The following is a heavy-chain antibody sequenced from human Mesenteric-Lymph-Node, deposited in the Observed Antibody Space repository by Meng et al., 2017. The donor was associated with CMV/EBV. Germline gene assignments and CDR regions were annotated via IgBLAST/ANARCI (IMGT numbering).Heavy chain of an antibody. J-gene: IGHJ4*02. CDR1: GFTFDDYT. Sequence: GESLKISCAASGFTFDDYTMHWVRQAPGKGLEWVSLITWNSGIIYYADSVKGRFTISRDNSKNSLYLQMYSLRTEDTALYYCAKDEAMTMVVTAIDSWGQGTRVTVSS. D-gene: IGHD4-23*01. CDR3: AKDEAMTMVVTAIDS. V-gene: IGHV3-43*01. CDR2: ITWNSGII.